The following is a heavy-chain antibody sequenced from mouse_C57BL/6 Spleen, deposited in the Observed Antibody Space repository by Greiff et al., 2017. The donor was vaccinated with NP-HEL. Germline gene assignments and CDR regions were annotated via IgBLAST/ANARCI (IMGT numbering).Heavy chain of an antibody. CDR2: IHPNSGST. J-gene: IGHJ2*01. D-gene: IGHD2-4*01. V-gene: IGHV1-64*01. CDR3: ARVFYYDYDDAY. CDR1: GYTFTSYW. Sequence: VQLQQSGAELVKPGASVKLSCKASGYTFTSYWMHWVKQRPGHGLEWIGMIHPNSGSTNYNEKFKSKATLTVDKSSSTAYMQLSSLTSEDSAVYYCARVFYYDYDDAYWGQGPTLTVSS.